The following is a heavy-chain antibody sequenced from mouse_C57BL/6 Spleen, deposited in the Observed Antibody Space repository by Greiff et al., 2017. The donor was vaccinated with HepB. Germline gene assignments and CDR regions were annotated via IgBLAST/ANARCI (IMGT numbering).Heavy chain of an antibody. CDR2: IHPSDSDT. CDR1: GYTFTSYW. CDR3: AIKRSAPHWYFDV. J-gene: IGHJ1*03. V-gene: IGHV1-74*01. Sequence: QVQLQQPGAELVKPGASVKVSCKASGYTFTSYWMHWVKQRPGQGLEWIGRIHPSDSDTNYNQKFKGKATLTVDKSSSTAYMQLSSLTSEDSAVYYCAIKRSAPHWYFDVWGTGTTVTVSS.